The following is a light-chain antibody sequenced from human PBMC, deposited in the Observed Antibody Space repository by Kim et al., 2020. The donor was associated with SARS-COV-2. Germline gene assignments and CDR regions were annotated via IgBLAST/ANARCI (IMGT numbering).Light chain of an antibody. J-gene: IGKJ4*01. CDR1: AGIGTY. Sequence: AIQMTQSPSSLSAYTGDEVTLTCRASAGIGTYLAWYQQKPGKAPSLLIYAASTLQSGVPSRFSGSGSGRDFTLTITDVQSEDFATYYCQQYYSYSSFGGGTKVEI. V-gene: IGKV1-8*01. CDR3: QQYYSYSS. CDR2: AAS.